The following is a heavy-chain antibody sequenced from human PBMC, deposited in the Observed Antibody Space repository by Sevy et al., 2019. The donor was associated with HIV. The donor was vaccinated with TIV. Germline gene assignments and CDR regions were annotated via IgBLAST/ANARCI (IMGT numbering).Heavy chain of an antibody. J-gene: IGHJ6*02. V-gene: IGHV3-7*01. CDR3: ARDTGGIGMDV. CDR2: IKQDGSEK. Sequence: GGSLRLSCAASGFTFSSHWMSWVRQAPGKGLEWVANIKQDGSEKYYVDSVKGRFTISRDNAKNSLSLQMNSLRAEDTAVYYCARDTGGIGMDVWGQGTTVNVSS. D-gene: IGHD6-13*01. CDR1: GFTFSSHW.